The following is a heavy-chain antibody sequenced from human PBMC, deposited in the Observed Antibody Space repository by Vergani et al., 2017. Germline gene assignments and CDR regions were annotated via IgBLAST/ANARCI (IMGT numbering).Heavy chain of an antibody. CDR3: ARSPITIFGVVMTYYMDV. Sequence: QVHLLESGPGLVKPSQTLSLTCTVSGASVSSDDCYWSWIRQSPGKGLDWIGNLHYTGTTYYKPSLMGRVTMSVDTSKNQFSLKLSSVTAADTAVYYCARSPITIFGVVMTYYMDVWGKGP. D-gene: IGHD3-3*01. J-gene: IGHJ6*03. V-gene: IGHV4-30-4*01. CDR1: GASVSSDDCY. CDR2: LHYTGTT.